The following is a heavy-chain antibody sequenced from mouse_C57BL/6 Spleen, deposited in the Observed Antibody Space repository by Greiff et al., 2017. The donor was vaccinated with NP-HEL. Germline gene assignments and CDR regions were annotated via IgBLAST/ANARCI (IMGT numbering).Heavy chain of an antibody. CDR1: GYSITSGYY. Sequence: VQLKESGPGLVKPSQSLSLTCSVTGYSITSGYYWNWIRQFPGNKLEWMGYISYDGSNNYNPSLKNRISLTRDTSKNQFFLKLNSVTTEDTATYYCARGPYYSNYVFDYWGQGTTLTVSS. J-gene: IGHJ2*01. V-gene: IGHV3-6*01. D-gene: IGHD2-5*01. CDR2: ISYDGSN. CDR3: ARGPYYSNYVFDY.